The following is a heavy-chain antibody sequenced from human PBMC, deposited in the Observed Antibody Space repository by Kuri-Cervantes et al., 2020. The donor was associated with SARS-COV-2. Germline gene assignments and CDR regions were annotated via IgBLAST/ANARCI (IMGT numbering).Heavy chain of an antibody. V-gene: IGHV1-8*01. Sequence: ASVKVSCKASGYTFTSDDINWVRQATGQGLEWMGWMNPNSGNTGYVEKFQGRVTMTRNTSISTAYMELSSLRSEDTAVYYCARDSLHPGRVTITVGGLDAWGQGTTVTVSS. CDR3: ARDSLHPGRVTITVGGLDA. D-gene: IGHD5-12*01. CDR1: GYTFTSDD. J-gene: IGHJ6*02. CDR2: MNPNSGNT.